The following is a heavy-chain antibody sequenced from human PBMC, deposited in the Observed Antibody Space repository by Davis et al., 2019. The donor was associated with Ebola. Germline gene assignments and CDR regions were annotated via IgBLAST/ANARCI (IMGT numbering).Heavy chain of an antibody. CDR3: ARVRVRRRDAFAI. D-gene: IGHD3-10*01. CDR2: INHSGST. CDR1: GFTFSSYS. V-gene: IGHV4-34*01. Sequence: ESLKISCAASGFTFSSYSMNWVRQAPGKGLEWIGEINHSGSTNYNPSLKSRVTISVDTSKNQFSLKLSPVTAADPAGYYCARVRVRRRDAFAIWGQGTMVTVS. J-gene: IGHJ3*02.